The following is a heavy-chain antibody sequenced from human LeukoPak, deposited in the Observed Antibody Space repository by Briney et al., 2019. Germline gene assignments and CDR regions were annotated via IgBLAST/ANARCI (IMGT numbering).Heavy chain of an antibody. J-gene: IGHJ5*02. D-gene: IGHD5-18*01. V-gene: IGHV4-34*01. CDR2: INHSGST. CDR3: AREVTLEDWFDP. CDR1: GGSFSGYY. Sequence: PSETLSLTCAVYGGSFSGYYWSWIRQPPGKGLEWIGEINHSGSTNYNPSLKSRVTISVDTSKNQFSLKLSSVTAADTAVYYCAREVTLEDWFDPWGQGTLVTVSS.